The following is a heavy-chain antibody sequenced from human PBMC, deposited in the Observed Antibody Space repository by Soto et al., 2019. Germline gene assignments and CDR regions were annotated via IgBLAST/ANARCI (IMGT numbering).Heavy chain of an antibody. Sequence: QVQLVQSGAEVKKPGSSVKVSCKASGGTFSSYAISWVRQAPGQGLEWMGGIIPIFGTANYAQKFQGRVTITADESTSTADMELSSLRSEDTAVYYCARVFTMGISYYYGMDVWGQGTTVTVSS. V-gene: IGHV1-69*01. D-gene: IGHD2-2*01. CDR3: ARVFTMGISYYYGMDV. J-gene: IGHJ6*02. CDR2: IIPIFGTA. CDR1: GGTFSSYA.